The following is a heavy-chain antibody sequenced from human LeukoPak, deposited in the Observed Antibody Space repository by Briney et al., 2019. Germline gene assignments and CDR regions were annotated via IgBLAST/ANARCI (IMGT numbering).Heavy chain of an antibody. Sequence: GASVKVSCKASGYTFTSYDINWVRQATGQGLEWMGWMNPSSGNTGYAQKFQGRVTMTRNTSISTAYMELSSLRSEDTAVYYCARVNIGYRDAFDIWGQGTMVTVSS. V-gene: IGHV1-8*01. CDR3: ARVNIGYRDAFDI. D-gene: IGHD2/OR15-2a*01. CDR1: GYTFTSYD. J-gene: IGHJ3*02. CDR2: MNPSSGNT.